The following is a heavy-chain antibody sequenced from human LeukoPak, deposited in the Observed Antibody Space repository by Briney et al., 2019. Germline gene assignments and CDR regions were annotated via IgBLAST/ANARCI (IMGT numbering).Heavy chain of an antibody. Sequence: ASVKVSCKASGCTFTDYYLHWVRQAPGQGLEWMAWVNPNSGGTNYAQKFQGRVTMTRDTSISTAYMELGGLRSDDTAVYYCATYTAFDWGQGTLVTVSS. V-gene: IGHV1-2*02. D-gene: IGHD2/OR15-2a*01. CDR3: ATYTAFD. CDR1: GCTFTDYY. J-gene: IGHJ4*02. CDR2: VNPNSGGT.